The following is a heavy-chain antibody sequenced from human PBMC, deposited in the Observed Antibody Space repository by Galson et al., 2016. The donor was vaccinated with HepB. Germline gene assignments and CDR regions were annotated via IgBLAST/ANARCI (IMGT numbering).Heavy chain of an antibody. J-gene: IGHJ4*02. CDR3: ARDFVRVPNEGDH. V-gene: IGHV1-2*02. D-gene: IGHD3-10*01. CDR1: GYTFTDHY. Sequence: SVKVSCKASGYTFTDHYMHWVRQAPGEGLQWMGWINPNSGDTYYAQKFQGRVTMTRDTSITTAYMEMTRLRSDDTAVYYCARDFVRVPNEGDHWGQGTLVTVSS. CDR2: INPNSGDT.